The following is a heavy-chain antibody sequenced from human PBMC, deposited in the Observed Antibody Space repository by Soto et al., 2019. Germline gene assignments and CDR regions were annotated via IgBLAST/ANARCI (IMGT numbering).Heavy chain of an antibody. CDR1: GFTFSSYA. V-gene: IGHV3-64*01. Sequence: GGSLRLSCAASGFTFSSYAMHWVRQAPGKGLEYVSAISSNGGSTYYANSVKGRFTISRDNSKNTLYLQMGSLRAEDMAVYYCARDLEWDYSNYVDYYYYMDVWGKGTTVTVSS. CDR2: ISSNGGST. CDR3: ARDLEWDYSNYVDYYYYMDV. D-gene: IGHD4-4*01. J-gene: IGHJ6*03.